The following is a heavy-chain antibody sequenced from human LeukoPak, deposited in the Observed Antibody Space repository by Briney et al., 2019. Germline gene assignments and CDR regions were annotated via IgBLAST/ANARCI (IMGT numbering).Heavy chain of an antibody. V-gene: IGHV3-21*01. CDR2: ISSRSTYI. CDR1: GFTFSNYS. J-gene: IGHJ4*02. CDR3: ARDHGSGSFDY. D-gene: IGHD3-10*01. Sequence: GGSLRLSCAASGFTFSNYSMNWVRQAPGKGLEWVSSISSRSTYIYHADSVKGRFTISRDNAKNSLFLQMNSLRAEDTAVYYCARDHGSGSFDYWGQGTLVTVSS.